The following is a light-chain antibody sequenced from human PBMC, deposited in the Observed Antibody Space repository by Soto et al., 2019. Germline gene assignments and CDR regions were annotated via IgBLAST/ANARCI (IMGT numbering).Light chain of an antibody. V-gene: IGLV2-14*01. J-gene: IGLJ3*02. Sequence: QSALTQPASVSGSPGQSISISCTGTSSDVGTYNYVSWYQQYPGKAPKLLIYAVSYRPSGVSDRFSGSKSGNTAPLTISRVEAGDEADYYCQVWDSSSDHWVFGGGTKLTVL. CDR2: AVS. CDR1: SSDVGTYNY. CDR3: QVWDSSSDHWV.